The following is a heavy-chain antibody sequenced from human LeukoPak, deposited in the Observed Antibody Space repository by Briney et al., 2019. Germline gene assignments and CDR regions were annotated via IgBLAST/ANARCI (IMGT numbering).Heavy chain of an antibody. D-gene: IGHD1-7*01. CDR2: ISGSGGRT. J-gene: IGHJ4*02. V-gene: IGHV3-23*01. CDR1: GFTFSNFA. CDR3: AKESHNWNFQTIDY. Sequence: GGSLRLSCAASGFTFSNFAISWVRQAPGKGLEWVSTISGSGGRTYYADSVKGRFTISRDNSKNTLYLQMNSLRAEDTAVYYCAKESHNWNFQTIDYWGQGTLVTVSS.